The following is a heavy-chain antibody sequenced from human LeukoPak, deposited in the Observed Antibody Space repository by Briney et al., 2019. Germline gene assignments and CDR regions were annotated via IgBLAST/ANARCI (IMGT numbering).Heavy chain of an antibody. CDR3: ARVKAARFGY. V-gene: IGHV4-34*01. CDR2: INHSGST. D-gene: IGHD6-6*01. J-gene: IGHJ4*02. Sequence: SETLSLTCAVYGGSFSGYYWSWIRQPPGKGLEWIAEINHSGSTNYNPSLMSRVTIPLGTTKNQLSLTLTSVTGADTAVYYCARVKAARFGYWGQGTLVTVST. CDR1: GGSFSGYY.